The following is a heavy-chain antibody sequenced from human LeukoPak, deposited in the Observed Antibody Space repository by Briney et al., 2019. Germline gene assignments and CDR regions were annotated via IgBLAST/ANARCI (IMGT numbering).Heavy chain of an antibody. Sequence: GGSLRLSCAASGFTFSDYNMRWIRQAPGKGLEWVSSISRSGSTKYYADSVKGRFTISRDNAKNSLYLQMNSLRAEDTAVYYCARDSQWYYDILTGIGPQDYWGQGTLVTVSS. CDR1: GFTFSDYN. V-gene: IGHV3-11*04. J-gene: IGHJ4*02. CDR2: ISRSGSTK. CDR3: ARDSQWYYDILTGIGPQDY. D-gene: IGHD3-9*01.